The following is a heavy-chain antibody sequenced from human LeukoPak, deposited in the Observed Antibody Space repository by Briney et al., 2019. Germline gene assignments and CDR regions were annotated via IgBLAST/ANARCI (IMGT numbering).Heavy chain of an antibody. J-gene: IGHJ5*02. CDR2: LYYSGST. V-gene: IGHV4-31*03. D-gene: IGHD3-10*01. CDR3: ASNRLLLWFGEPSPGWFDP. Sequence: PSETLSLTCTVSGGFISSGGYYWSWIRQHPGKGLEWSGYLYYSGSTYYNPSLKSRVTISVDTSKNQFSLKLSSVTAADTAVYYCASNRLLLWFGEPSPGWFDPRGPGTLVTVSS. CDR1: GGFISSGGYY.